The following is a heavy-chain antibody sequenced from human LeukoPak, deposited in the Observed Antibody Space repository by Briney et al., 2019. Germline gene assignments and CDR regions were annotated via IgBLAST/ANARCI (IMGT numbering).Heavy chain of an antibody. D-gene: IGHD2-21*02. Sequence: GGSLRLSCAASGFTFSDHYMDWVRQAPGEGLEWVGRSRNNANSYTTEYATSVKGRFTISRDVSKDSLYLQMNSLKTEDTAVYYCARAGLVVVTAKKSDAFDVWGQGTMVTVSS. CDR1: GFTFSDHY. CDR2: SRNNANSYTT. CDR3: ARAGLVVVTAKKSDAFDV. J-gene: IGHJ3*01. V-gene: IGHV3-72*01.